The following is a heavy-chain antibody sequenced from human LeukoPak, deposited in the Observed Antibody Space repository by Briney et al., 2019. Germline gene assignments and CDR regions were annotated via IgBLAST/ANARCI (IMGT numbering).Heavy chain of an antibody. CDR3: AKAIVVVTTNGFDAFDI. J-gene: IGHJ3*02. D-gene: IGHD3-22*01. V-gene: IGHV1-8*01. Sequence: ASVKVSCKASGYSFISDDINWVRQATGQGLEWMGWMNPNSGHTGYAQKFQGRVTMTEDTSTDTAYMELSSLRSEDTAVYYCAKAIVVVTTNGFDAFDIWGQGTMVTVSS. CDR1: GYSFISDD. CDR2: MNPNSGHT.